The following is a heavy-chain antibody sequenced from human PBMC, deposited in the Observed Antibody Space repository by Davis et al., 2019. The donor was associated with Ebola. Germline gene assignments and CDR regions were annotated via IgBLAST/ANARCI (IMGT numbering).Heavy chain of an antibody. V-gene: IGHV4-4*07. J-gene: IGHJ3*01. D-gene: IGHD1-14*01. Sequence: MPGGSLRLSCTVSGGSISSYYWSWIRQPAGKGLEWIGRIYTSGSTNYNPSLKSRVTMSVDTSKNQFSLKLSSVTAADTAVYYCARDISLWGQGTMVTVSS. CDR1: GGSISSYY. CDR2: IYTSGST. CDR3: ARDISL.